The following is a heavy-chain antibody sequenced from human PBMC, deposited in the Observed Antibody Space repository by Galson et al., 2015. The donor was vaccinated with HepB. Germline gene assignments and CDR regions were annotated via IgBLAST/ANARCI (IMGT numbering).Heavy chain of an antibody. J-gene: IGHJ6*02. V-gene: IGHV1-18*04. CDR1: GYRFTTYG. Sequence: SVKVSCKASGYRFTTYGISWVRQAPGRGLEWMGWISARTGDTNLAQNLEDRVTMTIDTSTNTVYMELRSLRSDDTAIYYCAREGVYGDYVGFAQFFGVDVWGQGTSVIVSS. CDR2: ISARTGDT. D-gene: IGHD4-17*01. CDR3: AREGVYGDYVGFAQFFGVDV.